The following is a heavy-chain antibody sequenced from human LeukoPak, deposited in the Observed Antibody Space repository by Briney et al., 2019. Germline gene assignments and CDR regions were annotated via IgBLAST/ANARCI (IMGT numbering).Heavy chain of an antibody. Sequence: GGSLRLSCAASGFTFSSYGMHWVRQAPGKGLEWVAVISYDGSNKYYADSVKGRFTISRENSKNTLYLQMNSLRAEDTAVYYCAKDLAAAGSLDPWGQGTLVTVSS. CDR2: ISYDGSNK. V-gene: IGHV3-30*18. CDR3: AKDLAAAGSLDP. D-gene: IGHD6-13*01. J-gene: IGHJ5*02. CDR1: GFTFSSYG.